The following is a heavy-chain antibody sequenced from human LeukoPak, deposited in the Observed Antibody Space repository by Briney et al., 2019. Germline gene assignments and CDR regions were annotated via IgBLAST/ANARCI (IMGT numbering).Heavy chain of an antibody. V-gene: IGHV1-2*02. Sequence: ASVKVSCKASGYTLTGYYMHWVRQAPGQGLEWMGWINPNSGGTNYAQKFQGRVTMTRDTSISTAYMELSRLRSDDTAVYYCARNELLHGLPLDYWGQGTLVTVSS. CDR1: GYTLTGYY. CDR2: INPNSGGT. J-gene: IGHJ4*02. D-gene: IGHD2-15*01. CDR3: ARNELLHGLPLDY.